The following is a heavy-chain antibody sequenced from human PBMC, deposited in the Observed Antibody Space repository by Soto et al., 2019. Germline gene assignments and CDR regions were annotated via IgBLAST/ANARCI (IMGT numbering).Heavy chain of an antibody. CDR1: GYTFTSYA. CDR2: INDGNGNT. D-gene: IGHD3-16*01. V-gene: IGHV1-3*01. CDR3: AIGSRLRLGEFAAFDI. Sequence: GDSVKVSCKASGYTFTSYAMPWVRQATGERLEWMGWINDGNGNTNYSQKFTGRVTITRDTSASTAYMELSGLRSEDTAVYYCAIGSRLRLGEFAAFDIWGQGTMVTVAS. J-gene: IGHJ3*02.